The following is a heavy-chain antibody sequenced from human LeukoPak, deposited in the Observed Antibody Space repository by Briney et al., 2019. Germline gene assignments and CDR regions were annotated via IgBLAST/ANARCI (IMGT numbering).Heavy chain of an antibody. CDR2: IIPILGIA. Sequence: SVKVSCKASGGTFTSYAISWVRQAPGQGGEWRGRIIPILGIANYAQKFQGRVTITADKSTSTAYMELSSLRSEDTAVYYCARDLGVGATTVSPYYFDYWGQGTLVTVSS. CDR1: GGTFTSYA. J-gene: IGHJ4*02. V-gene: IGHV1-69*04. CDR3: ARDLGVGATTVSPYYFDY. D-gene: IGHD1-26*01.